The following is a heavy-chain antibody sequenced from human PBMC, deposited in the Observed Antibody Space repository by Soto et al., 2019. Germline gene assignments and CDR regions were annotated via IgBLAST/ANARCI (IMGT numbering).Heavy chain of an antibody. J-gene: IGHJ4*02. D-gene: IGHD5-18*01. CDR3: ARGRGYSYGPYYFDY. Sequence: SKTLSLTCTVSGGSISSEGYYWSWFRQLPGKGLEWIGDIYYSGTTYHNPSLRSRLTISGDASKNQFSLKLSSVTAADTALYYCARGRGYSYGPYYFDYWGQGTLVTVSS. CDR1: GGSISSEGYY. V-gene: IGHV4-31*03. CDR2: IYYSGTT.